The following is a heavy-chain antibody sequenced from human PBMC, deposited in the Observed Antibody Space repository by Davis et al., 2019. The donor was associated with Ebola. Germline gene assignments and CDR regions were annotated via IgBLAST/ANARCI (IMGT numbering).Heavy chain of an antibody. CDR2: ISHRGTII. J-gene: IGHJ6*02. CDR1: GYTFSTYS. CDR3: ARVDTTKTYYYGMDV. V-gene: IGHV3-48*01. D-gene: IGHD1-1*01. Sequence: GESLKISCAASGYTFSTYSMNWVRQAPGKGLEWVSYISHRGTIIFYADSVKGRFTISRDNAKNTLYLQMNSLRAEDTAVYYCARVDTTKTYYYGMDVWGQGTTVTVSS.